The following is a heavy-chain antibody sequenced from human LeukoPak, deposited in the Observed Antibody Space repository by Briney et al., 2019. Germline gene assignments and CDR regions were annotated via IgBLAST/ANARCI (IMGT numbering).Heavy chain of an antibody. Sequence: GTSVKVSCKVSGYTLTELSMHWVRQAPGKGLEWMGGFDPEDGETIYAQKFQGRVTMTEDTSTDTAYMELSSLRSEDTAVYYCASGPMIVVDMPFQHWGQGTLVTVSS. CDR3: ASGPMIVVDMPFQH. CDR1: GYTLTELS. D-gene: IGHD3-22*01. J-gene: IGHJ1*01. CDR2: FDPEDGET. V-gene: IGHV1-24*01.